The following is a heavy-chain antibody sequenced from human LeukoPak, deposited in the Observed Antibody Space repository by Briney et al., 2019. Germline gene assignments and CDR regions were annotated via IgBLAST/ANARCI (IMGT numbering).Heavy chain of an antibody. Sequence: PGGSLRLSCATSGFTFSTFWMHWVRQAPGKGLVWVSRINHDGSSTNYADSVKGRFTISRDNAKNTLYLQMNSLRAEDTAVYYCARSGYYDSSGYPSFGDWGQGTLVTVSS. V-gene: IGHV3-74*01. J-gene: IGHJ4*02. CDR1: GFTFSTFW. D-gene: IGHD3-22*01. CDR2: INHDGSST. CDR3: ARSGYYDSSGYPSFGD.